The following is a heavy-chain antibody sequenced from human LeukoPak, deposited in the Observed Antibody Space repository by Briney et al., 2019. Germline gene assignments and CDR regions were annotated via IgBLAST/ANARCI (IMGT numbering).Heavy chain of an antibody. Sequence: GGSLRLSCAASGFTVSSNYMSWVRQAPGKGLEWVSVIYSGGSTYYADSVKGRFTISRDSSKNTLYLQMNSLRAEDTAVYYCASYDYYGSGSFWDYWGQGTLVTVSS. CDR2: IYSGGST. D-gene: IGHD3-10*01. V-gene: IGHV3-66*01. CDR1: GFTVSSNY. CDR3: ASYDYYGSGSFWDY. J-gene: IGHJ4*02.